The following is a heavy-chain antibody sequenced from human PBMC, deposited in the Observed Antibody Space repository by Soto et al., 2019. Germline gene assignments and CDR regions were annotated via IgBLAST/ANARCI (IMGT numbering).Heavy chain of an antibody. CDR1: GYSFTSYW. J-gene: IGHJ6*02. CDR2: IYPGDSDT. D-gene: IGHD2-2*02. V-gene: IGHV5-51*01. Sequence: GESLKISCKGSGYSFTSYWIGWVRQMPGKGLEWMGIIYPGDSDTRYSPSFQGQVTISADKSISTAYLQWSSLKASDTAMYYCARPWCSGTSCYRGVDCGMDVWGQGTTVTVSS. CDR3: ARPWCSGTSCYRGVDCGMDV.